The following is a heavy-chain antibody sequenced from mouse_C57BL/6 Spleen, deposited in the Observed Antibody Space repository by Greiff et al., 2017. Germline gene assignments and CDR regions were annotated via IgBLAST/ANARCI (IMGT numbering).Heavy chain of an antibody. CDR3: ARDRGGPLDY. CDR2: ISYDGSN. CDR1: GYSITSGYY. D-gene: IGHD3-1*01. V-gene: IGHV3-6*01. J-gene: IGHJ2*01. Sequence: EVKLVESGPGLVKPSQSLSLTCSVTGYSITSGYYWNWIRQFPGNKLEWMGYISYDGSNNYNPSLKNRISITRDTSKNQFFLKLNSVTTEDTATYYCARDRGGPLDYWGQGTTLTVSS.